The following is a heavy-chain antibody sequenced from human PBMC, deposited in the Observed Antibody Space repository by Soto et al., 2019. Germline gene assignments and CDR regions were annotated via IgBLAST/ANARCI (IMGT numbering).Heavy chain of an antibody. Sequence: GASVKVSCKASGYTFTSYGISWVRQAPGQGLEWMGWISAYNGNTNYAQKLQGRVTMTTDTSTSTASMELRSLRSDDTAVYYCARDVLVMNYYGMDVWGQGTTVTVSS. CDR3: ARDVLVMNYYGMDV. V-gene: IGHV1-18*01. D-gene: IGHD3-9*01. CDR1: GYTFTSYG. J-gene: IGHJ6*02. CDR2: ISAYNGNT.